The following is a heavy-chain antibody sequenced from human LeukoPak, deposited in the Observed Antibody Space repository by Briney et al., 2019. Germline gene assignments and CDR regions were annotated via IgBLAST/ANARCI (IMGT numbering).Heavy chain of an antibody. CDR3: ASPIGLLRFLEWLLPDSDYFDY. V-gene: IGHV3-23*01. J-gene: IGHJ4*02. D-gene: IGHD3-3*01. Sequence: GGSLRLSCVASGLTFSSHAMTWVRQAPGKGLEWVSAISGSGGSTYYAGSVKGRFTISRDNSKNTLYLQMNSLRAEDTAVYYCASPIGLLRFLEWLLPDSDYFDYWGQGTLVTVSS. CDR1: GLTFSSHA. CDR2: ISGSGGST.